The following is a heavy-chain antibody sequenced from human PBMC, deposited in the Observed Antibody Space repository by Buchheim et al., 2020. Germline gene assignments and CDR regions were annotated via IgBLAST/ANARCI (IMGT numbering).Heavy chain of an antibody. V-gene: IGHV3-30*04. J-gene: IGHJ6*02. CDR3: ARGYYDYVWGSYRYGMDV. CDR1: GFTFSSYA. Sequence: QVQLVESGGGVVQPGRSLRLSCAASGFTFSSYAMHWVRQAPGKGLEWVAVISYDGSNKYYADSVKGRFTISRDNSKNTLYLQMNSLRAEDTAVYYCARGYYDYVWGSYRYGMDVWGQGTT. CDR2: ISYDGSNK. D-gene: IGHD3-16*02.